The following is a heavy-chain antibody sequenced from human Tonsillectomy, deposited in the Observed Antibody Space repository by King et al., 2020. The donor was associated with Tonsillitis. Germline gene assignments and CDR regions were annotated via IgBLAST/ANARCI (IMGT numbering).Heavy chain of an antibody. CDR3: AKDLGIRATALSFDY. Sequence: VQLVESGGGLVQPGGSLRLSCAASGFTFSSYALSWVRQAPGKGLEWVSAISGSGGSTYYADSVKGRFTISRDDSKKTLFLQMNGLRAEDTAVYYCAKDLGIRATALSFDYWGQGTLVTVSS. CDR2: ISGSGGST. CDR1: GFTFSSYA. J-gene: IGHJ4*02. D-gene: IGHD1-26*01. V-gene: IGHV3-23*04.